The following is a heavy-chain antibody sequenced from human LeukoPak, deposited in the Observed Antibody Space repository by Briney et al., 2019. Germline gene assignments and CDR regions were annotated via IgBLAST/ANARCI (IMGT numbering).Heavy chain of an antibody. J-gene: IGHJ4*02. CDR2: ITDSGNT. D-gene: IGHD1-26*01. Sequence: SETLSLTCAVYGGSFSGDYWSWLRQPPGKGLEWIGEITDSGNTNYNASLKSRVTISVDTSKNQFSLKLSSVTAADTAVYYCAREYSGSYSLTVDYWGQGTLVTVSS. CDR3: AREYSGSYSLTVDY. V-gene: IGHV4-34*01. CDR1: GGSFSGDY.